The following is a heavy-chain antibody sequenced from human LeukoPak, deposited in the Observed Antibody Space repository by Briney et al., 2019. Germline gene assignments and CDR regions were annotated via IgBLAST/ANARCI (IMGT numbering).Heavy chain of an antibody. CDR2: MNPNSGNT. CDR1: GYTFTSYD. V-gene: IGHV1-8*01. J-gene: IGHJ5*02. D-gene: IGHD1-14*01. CDR3: ARGRRLFTWWFDP. Sequence: GSVNVSCKASGYTFTSYDINWVRQATGQGLEWMGWMNPNSGNTGYAQKFQGRVTITRNTPINTAYMELSSLRSEDTAVYYCARGRRLFTWWFDPWGQGTLVTVSS.